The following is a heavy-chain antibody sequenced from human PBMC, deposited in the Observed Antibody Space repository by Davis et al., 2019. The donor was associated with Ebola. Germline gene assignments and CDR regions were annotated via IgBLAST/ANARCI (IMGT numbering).Heavy chain of an antibody. CDR3: ARSSGMVRGVIVKNYGMDV. CDR2: IYSGGST. D-gene: IGHD3-10*01. V-gene: IGHV3-53*01. Sequence: GESLKISCAASGFTVSSNYMSWVRQAPGKGLEWVSVIYSGGSTYYADSVKGRFTIPRDNSKNTLYLQMNSLRAEDTAVYYCARSSGMVRGVIVKNYGMDVWGQGTTVTVSS. J-gene: IGHJ6*02. CDR1: GFTVSSNY.